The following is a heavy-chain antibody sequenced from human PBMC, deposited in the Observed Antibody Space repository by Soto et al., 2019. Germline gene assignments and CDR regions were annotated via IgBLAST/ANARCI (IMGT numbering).Heavy chain of an antibody. CDR3: ARGSFSSSSSWFDP. CDR2: IYYSGRT. V-gene: IGHV4-31*03. Sequence: TLSLTCTVSGGPISSGGYYLSWIRQHPGKGLEWIGYIYYSGRTYYNPSLHSRVSIAVDTTENQFSLKLTSVTAADTSVYYCARGSFSSSSSWFDPWGRGTLVTVSS. D-gene: IGHD6-6*01. CDR1: GGPISSGGYY. J-gene: IGHJ5*02.